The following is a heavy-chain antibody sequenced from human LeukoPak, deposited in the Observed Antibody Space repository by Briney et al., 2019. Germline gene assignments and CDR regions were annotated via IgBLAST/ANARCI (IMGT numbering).Heavy chain of an antibody. CDR3: ARGLADRAAAGTFDY. Sequence: SETLSLTCAVYGGSFSGYYWSWIRQPPGKGLEWTGEINHSGSTNYNPSLKSRVTISVDTSKNQFSLKLGSVTAADTAVYYCARGLADRAAAGTFDYWGQGTLVTVSS. CDR1: GGSFSGYY. J-gene: IGHJ4*02. V-gene: IGHV4-34*01. D-gene: IGHD6-13*01. CDR2: INHSGST.